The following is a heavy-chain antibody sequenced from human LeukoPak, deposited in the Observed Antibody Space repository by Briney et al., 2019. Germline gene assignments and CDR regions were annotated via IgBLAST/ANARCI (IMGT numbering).Heavy chain of an antibody. V-gene: IGHV4-34*01. Sequence: SETLSLTCAVYGGSFSGYYWSWIRQPPGKGLEWIGEIKHSGSINYNPSLKSRVTISVDTSKNQFSLKLSSVTAADTAVYYCARDRTTDAFDIWGQGTMVTVSS. D-gene: IGHD4-11*01. CDR3: ARDRTTDAFDI. CDR2: IKHSGSI. J-gene: IGHJ3*02. CDR1: GGSFSGYY.